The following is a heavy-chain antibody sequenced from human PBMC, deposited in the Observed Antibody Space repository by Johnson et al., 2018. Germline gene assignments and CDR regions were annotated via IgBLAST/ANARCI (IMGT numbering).Heavy chain of an antibody. V-gene: IGHV3-73*01. CDR3: TRHQSVPDGYNPLGAFDI. J-gene: IGHJ3*02. CDR1: GFTFSGSA. CDR2: LRSKANSYAT. Sequence: VQLVESGGGLVQPGGSLKLSCAASGFTFSGSAMHWVRQASGKGLEWVGRLRSKANSYATAYAASVKGRFTISRDDSKNTAYLQMNSLKTEDTAVYYCTRHQSVPDGYNPLGAFDIWGQGTMVPVSS. D-gene: IGHD5-24*01.